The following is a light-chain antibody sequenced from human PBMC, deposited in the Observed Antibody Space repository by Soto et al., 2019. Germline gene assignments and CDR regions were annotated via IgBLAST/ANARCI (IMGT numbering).Light chain of an antibody. CDR2: KAS. CDR1: QSISSW. Sequence: DIQMTQSPSTLSASVGDSVTITCRASQSISSWLAWYQQKPGKAPKLLIYKASSLESGVPSRFSGSGSGTEFTLTISCLQSEEFATYYCQQYYSYPWTFGQGTKVDIK. V-gene: IGKV1-5*03. CDR3: QQYYSYPWT. J-gene: IGKJ1*01.